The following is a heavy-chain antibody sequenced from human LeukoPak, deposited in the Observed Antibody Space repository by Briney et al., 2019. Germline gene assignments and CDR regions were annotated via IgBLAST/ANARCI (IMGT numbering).Heavy chain of an antibody. CDR3: AREGVGATYGAFDI. CDR1: GYTFTGYY. Sequence: ASVKVSCKASGYTFTGYYMHWVRQAPGQGLEWMGWINPNSGGTNYAQKFQGRVTMTRDTSISIAYMELSRLRSDDTAVYYCAREGVGATYGAFDIWGQGTMVTVSS. J-gene: IGHJ3*02. CDR2: INPNSGGT. D-gene: IGHD1-26*01. V-gene: IGHV1-2*02.